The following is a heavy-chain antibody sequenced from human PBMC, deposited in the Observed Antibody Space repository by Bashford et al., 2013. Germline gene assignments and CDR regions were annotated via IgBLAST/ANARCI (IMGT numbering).Heavy chain of an antibody. V-gene: IGHV4-39*01. CDR3: ARIGADFWGGANYYAMDV. J-gene: IGHJ6*02. CDR2: IYYSGST. D-gene: IGHD3-3*01. Sequence: SETLSLTCTVSGGSITSRNFYWGWVRQPPGKGLEWIGYIYYSGSTDYNPSLKSRLTISVQTSTNQFSLRLNSVTAADSAVYYCARIGADFWGGANYYAMDVWGQG. CDR1: GGSITSRNFY.